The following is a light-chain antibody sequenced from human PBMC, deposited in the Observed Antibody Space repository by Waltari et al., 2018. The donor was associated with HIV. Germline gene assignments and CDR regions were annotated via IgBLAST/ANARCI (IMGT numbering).Light chain of an antibody. CDR1: TSDVGTYDF. Sequence: QSALTQPASVSGSPGQSIPLSCTGTTSDVGTYDFVSWSQQHPGTAPKLIIFEVSERPSGVADRFSGSKSGNTASLTIAGLQADDEADYYCCSFAASSTLLFGGGTRLTVL. CDR3: CSFAASSTLL. CDR2: EVS. J-gene: IGLJ2*01. V-gene: IGLV2-23*02.